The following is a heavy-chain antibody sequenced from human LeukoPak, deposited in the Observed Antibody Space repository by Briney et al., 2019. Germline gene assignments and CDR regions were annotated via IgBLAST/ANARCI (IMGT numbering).Heavy chain of an antibody. J-gene: IGHJ4*02. CDR3: ARGLFPDPTPDY. Sequence: GGSLRLSCAASGFTFSSYSMNWVRQAPGKGREWVSSISSSSSYIYYADSVKGRFTISRDNAKNSLYLQMNSLRAEDTAVYYCARGLFPDPTPDYWGQGTLVTVSS. CDR2: ISSSSSYI. CDR1: GFTFSSYS. V-gene: IGHV3-21*01.